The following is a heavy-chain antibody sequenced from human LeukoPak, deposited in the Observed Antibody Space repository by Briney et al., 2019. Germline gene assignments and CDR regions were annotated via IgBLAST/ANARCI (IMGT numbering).Heavy chain of an antibody. CDR3: ARGYVYLGGYSYGFDY. Sequence: GGPLRLSCAASGFTVSSNYMGWVRQAPGKGLEYVSVIYSGGGTYYADSVKDRFTISRDNSKNTLYLQMNSLRAEDTAVYYCARGYVYLGGYSYGFDYWGQGTLVTVSS. J-gene: IGHJ4*02. V-gene: IGHV3-53*01. CDR2: IYSGGGT. D-gene: IGHD5-18*01. CDR1: GFTVSSNY.